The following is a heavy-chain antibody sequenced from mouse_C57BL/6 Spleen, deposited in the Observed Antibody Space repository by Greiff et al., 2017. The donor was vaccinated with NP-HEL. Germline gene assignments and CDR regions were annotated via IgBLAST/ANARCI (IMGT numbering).Heavy chain of an antibody. J-gene: IGHJ2*01. CDR1: GYTFTSYW. D-gene: IGHD2-14*01. CDR3: ARVRPSRVFDY. CDR2: IHPNSGST. V-gene: IGHV1-64*01. Sequence: QVQLQQPGAELVKPGASVKLSCKASGYTFTSYWMHWVKQRPGQGLEWIGMIHPNSGSTNYNEKFKSKATLTVDKSSSTAYMQLSSLTSEDSAVYYCARVRPSRVFDYWGQGTTLTVSS.